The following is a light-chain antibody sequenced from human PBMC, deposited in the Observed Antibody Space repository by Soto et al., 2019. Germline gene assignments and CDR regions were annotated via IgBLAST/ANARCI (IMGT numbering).Light chain of an antibody. CDR3: QQSFTTPRT. Sequence: DIQMTQSPASLSAAVVDRVNITCRASQSIFTYLSWLQQKPGKAPKLLIYAASTLQSGVPSRFTGSGSGTDFTLTISSLQPEDFATYYCQQSFTTPRTFGQGTKVDIK. J-gene: IGKJ1*01. CDR2: AAS. CDR1: QSIFTY. V-gene: IGKV1-39*01.